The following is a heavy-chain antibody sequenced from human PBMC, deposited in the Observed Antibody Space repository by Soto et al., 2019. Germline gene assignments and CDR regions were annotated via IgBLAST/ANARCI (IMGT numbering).Heavy chain of an antibody. CDR1: GFTFSSYS. CDR2: ISSSSSYI. V-gene: IGHV3-21*01. D-gene: IGHD6-13*01. J-gene: IGHJ4*02. CDR3: ARGKQLVQVDY. Sequence: VGSLRLSCAASGFTFSSYSMNWVRQAPGKGLEWVSSISSSSSYIYYADSVKGRFTISRDNAKNSLYLQMNSLRAEDTAVYYCARGKQLVQVDYWGQGTLVTVSS.